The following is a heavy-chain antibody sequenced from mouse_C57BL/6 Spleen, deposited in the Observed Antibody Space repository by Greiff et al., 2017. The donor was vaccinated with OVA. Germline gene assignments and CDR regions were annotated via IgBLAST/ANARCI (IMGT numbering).Heavy chain of an antibody. J-gene: IGHJ4*01. CDR1: GFTFSDYG. CDR3: ARRTSFITTVVGGNYAMDY. CDR2: ISSGSSTI. V-gene: IGHV5-17*01. Sequence: EVKLVESGGGLVKPGGSLKLSCAASGFTFSDYGMHWVRQAPEKGLEWVAYISSGSSTIYYADTVKGRFTISRDNAKNTLFLQMTSLRSEDTAMYYCARRTSFITTVVGGNYAMDYWGQGTSVTVSS. D-gene: IGHD1-1*01.